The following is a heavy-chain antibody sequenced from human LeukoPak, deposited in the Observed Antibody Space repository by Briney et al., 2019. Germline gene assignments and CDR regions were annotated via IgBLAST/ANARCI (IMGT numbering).Heavy chain of an antibody. D-gene: IGHD6-6*01. J-gene: IGHJ6*02. CDR2: IIPILGIA. CDR1: GGTFSSYA. V-gene: IGHV1-69*04. Sequence: SVKVSCKASGGTFSSYAISWVRQAPGQGLEWMGRIIPILGIANYAQKFQGRVTITADKSTSTAYMELSSLRSEDAAVYYCASSAQQISIAAHFDYYYYGMDVRGQGTTVTVSS. CDR3: ASSAQQISIAAHFDYYYYGMDV.